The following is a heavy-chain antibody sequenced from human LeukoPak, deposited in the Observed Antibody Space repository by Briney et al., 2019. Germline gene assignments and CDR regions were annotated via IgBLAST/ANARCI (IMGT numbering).Heavy chain of an antibody. CDR1: GFPFSSYS. V-gene: IGHV3-21*01. D-gene: IGHD6-19*01. CDR3: ARDHSSGWYSGYFDY. CDR2: ISSRSSYI. Sequence: GGSLRLSCAASGFPFSSYSMNWVRQAPGKGLEWVSSISSRSSYIYYADSVKGRFTISRDNAKNSLYLQMNSLRAEDTAVYYCARDHSSGWYSGYFDYWGQGTLVTVSS. J-gene: IGHJ4*02.